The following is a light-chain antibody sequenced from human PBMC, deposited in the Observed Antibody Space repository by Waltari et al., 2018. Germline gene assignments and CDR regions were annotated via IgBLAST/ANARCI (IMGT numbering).Light chain of an antibody. Sequence: DIQMTQSPSSLSASVGDRVTITCRASEHISSYLSRYYQKAGKAHKLLIYGASSLQSGVPSRFSGSGSGTDFTLTISSLQPEDSATYYCQQTYSTPRTFGQGTKVEIK. CDR1: EHISSY. J-gene: IGKJ1*01. CDR2: GAS. V-gene: IGKV1-39*01. CDR3: QQTYSTPRT.